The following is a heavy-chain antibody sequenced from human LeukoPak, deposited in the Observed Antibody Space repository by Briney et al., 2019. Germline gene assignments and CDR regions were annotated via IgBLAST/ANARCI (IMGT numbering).Heavy chain of an antibody. V-gene: IGHV3-48*04. CDR3: ARSYSISSGTAWDN. J-gene: IGHJ4*02. Sequence: PGGSLRLSCAASGFTFSSYSMNWVRQAPGPGLEWVSYISSSGSTIYYADSVKGRFTISRDNADNSLYLQMNSLRGEDTAVYYCARSYSISSGTAWDNWGQGTLVTGSS. CDR2: ISSSGSTI. D-gene: IGHD6-6*01. CDR1: GFTFSSYS.